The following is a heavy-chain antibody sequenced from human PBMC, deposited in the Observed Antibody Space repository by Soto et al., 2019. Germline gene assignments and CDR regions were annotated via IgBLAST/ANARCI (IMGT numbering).Heavy chain of an antibody. D-gene: IGHD3-9*01. J-gene: IGHJ4*02. V-gene: IGHV2-5*02. CDR2: IYWDDDK. CDR3: AHTTYDILTGYPDFDY. CDR1: GFSLSTSGVG. Sequence: QITLKESGPPLVNPTQPLTLTCTFSGFSLSTSGVGVGWIRQPPGKALEWLALIYWDDDKRYSPSLKSRLTITKDTSKNQVVLTKTNMDPVDTATYYCAHTTYDILTGYPDFDYWGQGTLVTVSS.